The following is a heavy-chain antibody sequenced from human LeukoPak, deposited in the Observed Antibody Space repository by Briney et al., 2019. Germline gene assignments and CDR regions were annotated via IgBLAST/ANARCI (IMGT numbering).Heavy chain of an antibody. CDR1: GGSFSGYY. J-gene: IGHJ4*02. D-gene: IGHD3-9*01. Sequence: SETLSLTCAVYGGSFSGYYWSWIRQPPGKGLEWIGEINHSGSTNYNPSLKSRVTISVDTSKNQFSLELSSVTAADTAVYYCARGVLSGSYYDILTVYYRVAYYFDYGAREPWSPSPQ. CDR3: ARGVLSGSYYDILTVYYRVAYYFDY. V-gene: IGHV4-34*01. CDR2: INHSGST.